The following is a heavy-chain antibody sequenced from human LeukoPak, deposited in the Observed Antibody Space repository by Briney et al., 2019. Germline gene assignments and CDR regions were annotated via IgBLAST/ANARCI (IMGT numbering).Heavy chain of an antibody. V-gene: IGHV4-59*01. J-gene: IGHJ4*02. CDR3: ARVDVAAAGTGGFDY. Sequence: SETLSLTCTVSGGSISSYYWSWIRQPPGKGLEWIGYICYSGSTNYNPSLKSRVTISVDTSKNQFSLKLSSVTAAGTAVYYCARVDVAAAGTGGFDYWGQGTLVTVSS. CDR2: ICYSGST. D-gene: IGHD6-13*01. CDR1: GGSISSYY.